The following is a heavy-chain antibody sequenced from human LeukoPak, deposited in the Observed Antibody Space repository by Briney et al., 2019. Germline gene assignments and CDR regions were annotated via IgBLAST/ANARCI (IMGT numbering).Heavy chain of an antibody. CDR2: INSDGSRT. CDR1: GFTFSSYW. D-gene: IGHD3-16*01. Sequence: GGSLRLSCAASGFTFSSYWMHWVRQAPGKGLVWVSRINSDGSRTNYADSVKGRLTISRDNAKNTLYLQMNSLRAEDTAVYYCAKTGFAFGGYGDAFDIWGQGTMVTVSS. V-gene: IGHV3-74*01. J-gene: IGHJ3*02. CDR3: AKTGFAFGGYGDAFDI.